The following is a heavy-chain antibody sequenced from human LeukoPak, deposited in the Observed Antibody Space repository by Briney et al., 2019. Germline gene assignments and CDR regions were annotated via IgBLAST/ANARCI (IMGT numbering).Heavy chain of an antibody. CDR3: AADGGSY. Sequence: GGSLRLSCAASGFTFSTYGMHWVRQAPGKGLEWVAFIQFDGSDKFYADSVKGRFTISRDNSKNTLYLQMNSLRAEDTAVYYCAADGGSYWGQGTLVTVSS. D-gene: IGHD3-10*01. CDR1: GFTFSTYG. CDR2: IQFDGSDK. J-gene: IGHJ4*02. V-gene: IGHV3-30*02.